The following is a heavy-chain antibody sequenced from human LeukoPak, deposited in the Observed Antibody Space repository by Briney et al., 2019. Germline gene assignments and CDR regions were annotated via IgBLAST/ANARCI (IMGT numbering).Heavy chain of an antibody. V-gene: IGHV3-23*01. J-gene: IGHJ3*02. Sequence: PGGSLRLSCAASGLTFSSYAMSWVRQAPGKGLEWISAISGRGGHTYYADSVKGRFTISRDESKNTLYLQMNSLRAEDTAVYYCAKTYSSGWSTGIDDAFDIWGQGTMVTVSS. CDR1: GLTFSSYA. CDR2: ISGRGGHT. CDR3: AKTYSSGWSTGIDDAFDI. D-gene: IGHD6-19*01.